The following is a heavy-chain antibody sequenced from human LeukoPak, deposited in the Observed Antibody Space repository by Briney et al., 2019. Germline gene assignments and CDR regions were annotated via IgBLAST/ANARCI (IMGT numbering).Heavy chain of an antibody. CDR3: AKAGYSSSWYPLGAFDI. J-gene: IGHJ3*02. CDR1: GFTFSSYE. V-gene: IGHV3-48*03. Sequence: GGSLRLSCAASGFTFSSYEMNWVRQAPGKGLEWVSYISSSGSTIYYADSVKGRFTISRDNAKNSLYLQMNSLRAEDMALYYCAKAGYSSSWYPLGAFDIWGQETMVTVSS. D-gene: IGHD6-13*01. CDR2: ISSSGSTI.